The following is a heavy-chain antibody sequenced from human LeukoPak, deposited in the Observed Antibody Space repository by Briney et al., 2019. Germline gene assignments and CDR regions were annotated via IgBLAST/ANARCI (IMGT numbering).Heavy chain of an antibody. D-gene: IGHD1-26*01. CDR2: MYHIGST. CDR3: AAASGSYPLVNY. CDR1: GYSISSGYF. Sequence: SETLSLTCTVSGYSISSGYFWGWIRQPPGKGLEWIGSMYHIGSTYYNPSLKSRVTISLDTSKNQFSLKLSSVTAADTAVYYCAAASGSYPLVNYWGRGTLVTVSS. J-gene: IGHJ4*02. V-gene: IGHV4-38-2*02.